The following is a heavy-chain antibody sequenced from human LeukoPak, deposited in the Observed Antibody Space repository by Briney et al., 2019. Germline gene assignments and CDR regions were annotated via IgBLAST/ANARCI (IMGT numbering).Heavy chain of an antibody. J-gene: IGHJ5*02. Sequence: GGSLRLSCAASGFTFSSYWMTWVRQAPGKGLEWVSVIYNDGTAYYADSVKGRFTISRDNPKHTLYLQMNSLRAEDTAVYYCARDLTWGQGTLVTVSS. V-gene: IGHV3-53*01. CDR1: GFTFSSYW. CDR3: ARDLT. CDR2: IYNDGTA.